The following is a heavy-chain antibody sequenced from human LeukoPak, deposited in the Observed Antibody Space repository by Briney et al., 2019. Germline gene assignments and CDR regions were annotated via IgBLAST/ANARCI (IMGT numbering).Heavy chain of an antibody. J-gene: IGHJ4*02. Sequence: PGGSLRLSCAASGFTFSNYAMNWVRQAPGKGLEWVSGISGSGGSTYYADSVKGRFTISRDNSKNTLYLQMNSLRAEDTAVYYCAKADTIFGVVIIPPLPPLDSWGQGTLVTVSS. CDR2: ISGSGGST. D-gene: IGHD3-3*01. V-gene: IGHV3-23*01. CDR1: GFTFSNYA. CDR3: AKADTIFGVVIIPPLPPLDS.